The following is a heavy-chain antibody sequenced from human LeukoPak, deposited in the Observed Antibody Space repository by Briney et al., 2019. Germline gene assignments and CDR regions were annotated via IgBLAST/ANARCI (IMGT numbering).Heavy chain of an antibody. J-gene: IGHJ5*02. CDR2: IYYSGST. V-gene: IGHV4-39*01. CDR1: GGSISSSSYY. Sequence: PSETLSLTCTVSGGSISSSSYYWRWIRQPQGKGLEWIGSIYYSGSTYYTPSLKSRVTISVDTSKNQSSLKLSSVTAADTAVYYCARQLAHYDYVWGSYRPNWFDPWGQGTLVTVSS. CDR3: ARQLAHYDYVWGSYRPNWFDP. D-gene: IGHD3-16*02.